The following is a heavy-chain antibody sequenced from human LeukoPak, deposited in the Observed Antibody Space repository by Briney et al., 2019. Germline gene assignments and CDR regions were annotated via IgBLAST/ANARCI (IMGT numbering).Heavy chain of an antibody. CDR2: INPNSGGT. J-gene: IGHJ3*02. V-gene: IGHV1-2*02. D-gene: IGHD3-22*01. Sequence: ASVKVSCKASGYTFTSYAMNWVRQAPGQGLEWMGWINPNSGGTNYAQKFQGRVTMTRDTSISTAYTELSRLRSDDTAVYFCARGRSRTDVVVITNDAFDIWGQGTMVTVSS. CDR3: ARGRSRTDVVVITNDAFDI. CDR1: GYTFTSYA.